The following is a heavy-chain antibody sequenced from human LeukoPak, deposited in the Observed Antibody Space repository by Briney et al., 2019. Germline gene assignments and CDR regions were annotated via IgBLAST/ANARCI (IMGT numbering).Heavy chain of an antibody. J-gene: IGHJ1*01. CDR1: GFTFSSYA. CDR2: ISGSGGYT. D-gene: IGHD2-2*01. V-gene: IGHV3-23*01. Sequence: GGSLRLSCAASGFTFSSYAMSWVRQAPGKGLEWVSAISGSGGYTYYADSVKGRFTISRDSSKNTLYLQMNSLRAEDTAVYYCAKNNQLPMGYFQHWGQGTLVTVSS. CDR3: AKNNQLPMGYFQH.